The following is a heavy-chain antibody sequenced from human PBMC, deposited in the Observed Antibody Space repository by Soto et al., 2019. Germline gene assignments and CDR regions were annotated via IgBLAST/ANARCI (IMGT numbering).Heavy chain of an antibody. V-gene: IGHV1-18*04. CDR2: ISAYNGNT. CDR3: AIRGVLDYYDRSGYPLGHSYYGMDV. J-gene: IGHJ6*04. Sequence: ASVTVSCKASGYTFTSYGISWVRQAPGQGLEWMGWISAYNGNTNYAQKLQGRVTMTTDTSTSTAYMELRSLRSDDTAVYYCAIRGVLDYYDRSGYPLGHSYYGMDVWGKANTITVP. CDR1: GYTFTSYG. D-gene: IGHD3-22*01.